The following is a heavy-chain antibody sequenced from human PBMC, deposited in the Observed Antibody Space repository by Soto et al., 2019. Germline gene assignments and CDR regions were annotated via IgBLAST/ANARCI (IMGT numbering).Heavy chain of an antibody. D-gene: IGHD6-19*01. CDR1: GFTFSSYA. J-gene: IGHJ5*02. CDR2: ISGGGGNT. CDR3: AKDRGAGGRFSGIAVAGIPS. Sequence: EVQLLESGGGLVQPGGSLRLSCAASGFTFSSYAMSWVRQTPGKGLEWVSGISGGGGNTYYADSVTGRFTISRDNSMNTLYLQMNSLRAADTAIYYCAKDRGAGGRFSGIAVAGIPSWGQGTLVTVSS. V-gene: IGHV3-23*01.